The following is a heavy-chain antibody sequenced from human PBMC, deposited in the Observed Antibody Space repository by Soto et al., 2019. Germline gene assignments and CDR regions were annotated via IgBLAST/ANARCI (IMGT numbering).Heavy chain of an antibody. CDR2: IYHSGST. V-gene: IGHV4-31*03. J-gene: IGHJ6*02. CDR3: ARLRDGYNQGYYYYGMDV. D-gene: IGHD5-12*01. CDR1: GGSISSGGYY. Sequence: PSETLSLTCTVSGGSISSGGYYWSWIRQHPGKGLEWIGEIYHSGSTNYNPSLKSRVTISVDTSKNQFSLKLSSVTAADTAVYYCARLRDGYNQGYYYYGMDVWGQGTTVTVSS.